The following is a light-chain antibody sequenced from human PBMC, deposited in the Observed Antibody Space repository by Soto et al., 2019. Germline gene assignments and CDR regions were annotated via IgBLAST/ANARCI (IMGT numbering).Light chain of an antibody. V-gene: IGLV1-47*01. J-gene: IGLJ1*01. Sequence: QSVLTQPPSASGTPGQGVVISCSGSDSNVESNYVYWYQHRPGTAPRLLIYRNTQRPSGVPDRFSASKSGASASLAVSGLRTEDEADYYCAAWDDKLSGHVFGSGTKVTVL. CDR1: DSNVESNY. CDR2: RNT. CDR3: AAWDDKLSGHV.